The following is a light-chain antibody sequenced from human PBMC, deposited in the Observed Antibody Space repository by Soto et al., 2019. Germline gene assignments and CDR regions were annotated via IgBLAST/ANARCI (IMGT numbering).Light chain of an antibody. J-gene: IGLJ2*01. CDR2: EVS. Sequence: QSALTQPASVSGSPGQSITISCTGTSSDIGGYDCVSWYQQLPGKAPKLMIFEVSNRPSGVSSRFSGSKSGNTASLTISGRQAEDEADYYCSSYTGSSVIFGGGTKLTVL. V-gene: IGLV2-14*01. CDR1: SSDIGGYDC. CDR3: SSYTGSSVI.